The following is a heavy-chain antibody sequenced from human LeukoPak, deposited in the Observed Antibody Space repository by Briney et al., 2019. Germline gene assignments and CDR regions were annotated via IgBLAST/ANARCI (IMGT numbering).Heavy chain of an antibody. Sequence: SETLSLTRAVYGGSFSGYYWSWSRQPPGKGLEWIGEINHSGTTNYNPSLTSRVNISVDTSKNQFSLELSSVTAADTAVYYCARFRVRNWFDPWGQGTLVTVSS. CDR3: ARFRVRNWFDP. CDR2: INHSGTT. CDR1: GGSFSGYY. J-gene: IGHJ5*02. V-gene: IGHV4-34*01.